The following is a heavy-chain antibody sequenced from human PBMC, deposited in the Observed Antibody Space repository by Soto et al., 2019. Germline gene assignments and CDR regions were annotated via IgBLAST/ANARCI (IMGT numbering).Heavy chain of an antibody. J-gene: IGHJ6*03. CDR3: ARLGGFGEGYYYYYYMDV. CDR2: IYHSGST. V-gene: IGHV4-4*02. D-gene: IGHD3-10*01. CDR1: SGSISSSNW. Sequence: QVQLQESGPGLVKPSGTLSLTCAVSSGSISSSNWWSWVRQPPGKGLEWIGEIYHSGSTNYNPSLKSRVTISVDKSTNQFSLKLSSVTAADTAVYYCARLGGFGEGYYYYYYMDVWGKGTTVTVSS.